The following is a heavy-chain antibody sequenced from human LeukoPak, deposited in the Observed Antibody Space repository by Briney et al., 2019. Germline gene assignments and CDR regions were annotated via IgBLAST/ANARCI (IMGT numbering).Heavy chain of an antibody. CDR1: GLTVSIDY. V-gene: IGHV3-53*05. CDR3: ARNWFDP. CDR2: IYSGGST. J-gene: IGHJ5*02. Sequence: GGSLRLSCAASGLTVSIDYMSWVRQAPGKGLEWVSVIYSGGSTYYADSVKGRFTISRDKSKNTVYIQMNSLRFEDTAMYYCARNWFDPWGQGTLVTVSS.